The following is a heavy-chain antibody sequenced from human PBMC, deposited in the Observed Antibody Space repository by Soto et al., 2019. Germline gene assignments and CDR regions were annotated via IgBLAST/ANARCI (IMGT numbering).Heavy chain of an antibody. V-gene: IGHV3-30*18. J-gene: IGHJ6*02. D-gene: IGHD3-10*01. CDR1: GFTFSSYG. CDR2: ISYDGSNK. CDR3: AKDQLRGVRGVITYYYGMDV. Sequence: QVQLVESGGGVVQPGRSLRLSCAASGFTFSSYGMHWVRQAPGKGLEWVAVISYDGSNKYYADSVKGRFTISRDNSKNTLYLQMNSLRAEDTAVYYCAKDQLRGVRGVITYYYGMDVWGQGNTVTVSS.